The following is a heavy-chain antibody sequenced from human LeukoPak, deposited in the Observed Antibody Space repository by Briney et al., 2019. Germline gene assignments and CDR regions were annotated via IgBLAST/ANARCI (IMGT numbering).Heavy chain of an antibody. CDR2: ISAYNGNT. CDR1: GYTFTSYG. D-gene: IGHD2-2*03. J-gene: IGHJ4*02. V-gene: IGHV1-18*01. Sequence: ASVKVSCKASGYTFTSYGISWVRQAPGQGLEWMGWISAYNGNTNYAQKLQGRVTMTTDTSTSTAYMELRSLRSDDTAVYYCARMDIVVVPAVGPLDYWGQGTLVTVSS. CDR3: ARMDIVVVPAVGPLDY.